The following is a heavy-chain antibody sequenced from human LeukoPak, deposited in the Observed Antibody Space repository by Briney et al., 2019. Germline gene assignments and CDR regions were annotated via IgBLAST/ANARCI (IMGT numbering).Heavy chain of an antibody. Sequence: PGGSLRLSCAASGFTFSSYSMNWVRQAPGKGLEWVSYISSSSSTIYYADSVKGRFTISRGNAKNSLYLQMNSLRAEDTAVYYCARDYYGSGRPDAFDIWGQGTMVTVSS. D-gene: IGHD3-10*01. CDR2: ISSSSSTI. V-gene: IGHV3-48*01. J-gene: IGHJ3*02. CDR1: GFTFSSYS. CDR3: ARDYYGSGRPDAFDI.